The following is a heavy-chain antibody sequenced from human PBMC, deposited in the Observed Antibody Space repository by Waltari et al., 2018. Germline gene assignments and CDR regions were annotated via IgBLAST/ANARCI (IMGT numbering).Heavy chain of an antibody. D-gene: IGHD4-17*01. V-gene: IGHV3-74*01. J-gene: IGHJ2*01. CDR1: GFTYSMYW. Sequence: EVQLVESGGGLVQPGGSLRLSCAASGFTYSMYWMHWVRQAPGKGLVGVSRSNSEGSSTSYAASVKGRFTISKDNAKNTVYLQMNSLRAGDTAIYYCARGARRTTVTTGWWYFDLWGRGTLVTVSS. CDR3: ARGARRTTVTTGWWYFDL. CDR2: SNSEGSST.